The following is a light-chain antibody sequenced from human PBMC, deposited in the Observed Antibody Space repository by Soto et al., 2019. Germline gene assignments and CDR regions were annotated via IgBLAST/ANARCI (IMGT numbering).Light chain of an antibody. CDR2: GAS. CDR1: QSLSST. CDR3: QQYNNWPLT. V-gene: IGKV3-15*01. Sequence: EIVMTQSPATLSVSPGERATLSCRASQSLSSTLAWYQQKPGQAPRLLIYGASTRATDIPARFSGSGSGTEFTLTITSLQSEDFAVYYCQQYNNWPLTFGQGTKVEI. J-gene: IGKJ1*01.